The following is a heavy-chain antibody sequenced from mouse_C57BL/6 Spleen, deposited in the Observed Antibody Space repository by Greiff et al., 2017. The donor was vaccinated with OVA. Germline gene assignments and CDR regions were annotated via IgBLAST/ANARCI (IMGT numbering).Heavy chain of an antibody. V-gene: IGHV1-61*01. J-gene: IGHJ3*01. CDR3: ARSEDCGEGAGFAY. CDR2: IYPSDRET. CDR1: GYTFTSSC. Sequence: QVPLQQPGPALVRPWSSVKLSCTASGYTFTSSCMAWVKQRPGQGLEWICNIYPSDRETHYNPQFTDKATLTVDTSSSTAYMQLSSLTSEDSAVYDCARSEDCGEGAGFAYWGQGTLVTVSA.